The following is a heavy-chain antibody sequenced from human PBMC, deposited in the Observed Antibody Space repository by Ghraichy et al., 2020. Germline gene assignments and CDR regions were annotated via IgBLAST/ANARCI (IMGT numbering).Heavy chain of an antibody. Sequence: GGSLRLSCAASGFTFSSFWMGWVRQAPEKGLEWVAYIKQDGSEQKYVDFVKGRFTISRDNAKNSLFLQMNSLRADDTAVYYCARHMQRAFDSWGQGTLVTVSS. CDR1: GFTFSSFW. J-gene: IGHJ4*02. CDR2: IKQDGSEQ. CDR3: ARHMQRAFDS. V-gene: IGHV3-7*01.